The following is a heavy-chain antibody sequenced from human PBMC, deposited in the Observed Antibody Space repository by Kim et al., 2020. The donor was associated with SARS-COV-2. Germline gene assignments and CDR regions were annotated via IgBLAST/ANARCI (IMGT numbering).Heavy chain of an antibody. CDR1: GFTFSNYA. J-gene: IGHJ4*02. D-gene: IGHD3-9*01. Sequence: GGSLRLSCAASGFTFSNYAMSWVRQAPGKGLEWVSSITYDGATTNYGASVKGRFIISRDNSKNTLFLQMSSLRVEDTALYHCAKEGHFDWLLSPGGYCFDAWGPGILVTVSS. CDR3: AKEGHFDWLLSPGGYCFDA. CDR2: ITYDGATT. V-gene: IGHV3-23*01.